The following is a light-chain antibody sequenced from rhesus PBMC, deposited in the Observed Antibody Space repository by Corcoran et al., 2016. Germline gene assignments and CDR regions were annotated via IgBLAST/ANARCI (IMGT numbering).Light chain of an antibody. Sequence: DIQMTQSPSSLSASVGDTVTITCRASQGIRNHLAWYQEKPGKAPKPLINYASNLESGVPSRFSGSGFGTDFTLTTSSLQPEDCAIYYCLKHNSYPRTFGQGTKVEIK. V-gene: IGKV1S14*01. J-gene: IGKJ1*01. CDR1: QGIRNH. CDR2: YAS. CDR3: LKHNSYPRT.